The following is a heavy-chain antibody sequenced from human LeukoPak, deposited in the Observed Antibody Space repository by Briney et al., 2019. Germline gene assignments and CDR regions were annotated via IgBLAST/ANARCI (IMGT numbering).Heavy chain of an antibody. D-gene: IGHD4-4*01. Sequence: PGGSLRLSCAASGFTFSSYWMSWVRQAPGKGLEWVANIKQDGSEKYYVDSVKGRFTISRDNAKNTLYLQMNSLRADDTAVYYCAKDNDYRSPGDAFDIWGQGTVVTVSS. CDR1: GFTFSSYW. J-gene: IGHJ3*02. CDR2: IKQDGSEK. V-gene: IGHV3-7*03. CDR3: AKDNDYRSPGDAFDI.